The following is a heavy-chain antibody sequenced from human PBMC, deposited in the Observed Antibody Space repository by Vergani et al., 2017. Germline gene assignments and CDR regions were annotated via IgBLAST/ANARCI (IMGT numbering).Heavy chain of an antibody. D-gene: IGHD3-10*01. J-gene: IGHJ4*02. V-gene: IGHV4-61*02. CDR2: IYTSGAT. CDR1: GGSFSTGGQS. CDR3: ARSRIYYGAGSPDY. Sequence: QLHLQESGPGLVKPSETLSLTCTVSGGSFSTGGQSWTWLRQSAGKGLEWIGRIYTSGATNYNPSLRSRAIMSVDASKKQFSLKLTSVTAADTAVYYCARSRIYYGAGSPDYWGQGTLVTVSS.